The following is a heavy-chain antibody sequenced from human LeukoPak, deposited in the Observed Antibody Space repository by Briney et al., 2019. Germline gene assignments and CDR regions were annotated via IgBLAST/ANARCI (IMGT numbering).Heavy chain of an antibody. CDR3: ARGPYYGEYSDY. J-gene: IGHJ4*02. Sequence: SETLSLTCAVYGGSFSGYDWSWIRQPPGKGLDWIGEINHSGSSNYNPSLKSRVTISVDTSKNQFSLKLSSVTAADTAVYYCARGPYYGEYSDYWGQGTLVTVSS. V-gene: IGHV4-34*01. D-gene: IGHD4-17*01. CDR1: GGSFSGYD. CDR2: INHSGSS.